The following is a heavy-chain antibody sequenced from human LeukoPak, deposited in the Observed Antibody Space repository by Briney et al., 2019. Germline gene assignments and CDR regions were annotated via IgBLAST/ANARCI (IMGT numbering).Heavy chain of an antibody. J-gene: IGHJ3*02. CDR1: GFTFTTSA. D-gene: IGHD2-8*02. V-gene: IGHV1-58*01. Sequence: SVKVSCKASGFTFTTSAVQWVRQARGQRLEWIGRIVVGSGNTDHAQKFQGRLTITRDISTSTAYMELSSLTSDDTAVYYCAAVPNANAWYWDDAFNIWGQGTMVTVSS. CDR2: IVVGSGNT. CDR3: AAVPNANAWYWDDAFNI.